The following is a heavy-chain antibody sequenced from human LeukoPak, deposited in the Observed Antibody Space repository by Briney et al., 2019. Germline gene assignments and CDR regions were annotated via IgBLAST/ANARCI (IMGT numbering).Heavy chain of an antibody. Sequence: GGSLRLSCSASEFTFSNFWMSWVRQAPGKGLEWVSSISSSSSYIYYADSVKGRFTISRDNAKNSLYLQMNSLRAEDTAVYYCARVPRAYCSSTSCYKIDPYFDYWGQGTLVTVSS. D-gene: IGHD2-2*02. V-gene: IGHV3-21*01. CDR2: ISSSSSYI. CDR1: EFTFSNFW. CDR3: ARVPRAYCSSTSCYKIDPYFDY. J-gene: IGHJ4*02.